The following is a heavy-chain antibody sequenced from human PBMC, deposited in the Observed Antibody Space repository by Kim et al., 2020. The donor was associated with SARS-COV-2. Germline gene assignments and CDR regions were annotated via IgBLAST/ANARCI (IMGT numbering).Heavy chain of an antibody. D-gene: IGHD4-4*01. Sequence: GGSLRLSCAASGFTFSSYGMHWVRQAPGKGLQWVAVISYDGSNKYYADSVKGRFTISRDNSENTLYLQMNSLRAEDTAVYYCAKDLREQYGHYYYYYGMDVWGQGTTVTVSS. CDR1: GFTFSSYG. J-gene: IGHJ6*02. CDR3: AKDLREQYGHYYYYYGMDV. V-gene: IGHV3-30*18. CDR2: ISYDGSNK.